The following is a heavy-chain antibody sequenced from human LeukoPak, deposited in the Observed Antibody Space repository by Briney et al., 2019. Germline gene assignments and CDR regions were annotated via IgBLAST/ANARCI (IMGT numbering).Heavy chain of an antibody. Sequence: HSGGSLRLSCAASGFTFSSYWMSWVRPAPGKGLEWVANINQDGSEKYYVDSVKGRFTISRDNAKNSQYLQMNSLRAEDTAVYYCARDKNDAFDIWGQGTMVTVSS. CDR2: INQDGSEK. V-gene: IGHV3-7*01. CDR3: ARDKNDAFDI. J-gene: IGHJ3*02. CDR1: GFTFSSYW.